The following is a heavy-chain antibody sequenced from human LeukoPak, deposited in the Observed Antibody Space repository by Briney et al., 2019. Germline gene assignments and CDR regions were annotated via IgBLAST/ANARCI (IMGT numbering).Heavy chain of an antibody. CDR3: ARDFGYGSGSYYDY. Sequence: GGSLRPSCAASGFAFSSYWMSWVRQAPGKGLEWVANIKQDGSEKYYVDSVKGRFTISRDNAKNSLYLQMNSLRAEDTAVYYCARDFGYGSGSYYDYWGQGTLVTVSS. CDR2: IKQDGSEK. J-gene: IGHJ4*02. D-gene: IGHD3-10*01. CDR1: GFAFSSYW. V-gene: IGHV3-7*01.